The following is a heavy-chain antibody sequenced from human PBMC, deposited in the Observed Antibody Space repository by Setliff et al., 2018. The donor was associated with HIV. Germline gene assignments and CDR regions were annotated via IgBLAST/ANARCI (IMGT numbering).Heavy chain of an antibody. CDR1: GYTFTSYG. J-gene: IGHJ5*02. CDR2: IIPIFGTA. Sequence: GASVKVSCKASGYTFTSYGISWVRQAPGQGLEWMGGIIPIFGTASHAQKFQGRVTMTRNTSISTAYMELSSLRSEDTAVYYCARRRKQWLVFDPWGQGTLVTVSS. CDR3: ARRRKQWLVFDP. D-gene: IGHD6-19*01. V-gene: IGHV1-8*02.